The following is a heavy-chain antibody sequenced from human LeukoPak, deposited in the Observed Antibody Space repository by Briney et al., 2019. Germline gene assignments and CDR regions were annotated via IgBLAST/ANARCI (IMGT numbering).Heavy chain of an antibody. V-gene: IGHV5-51*01. CDR3: ATQVNYYDTSEDAFDI. D-gene: IGHD3-22*01. J-gene: IGHJ3*02. CDR1: GYSFTSYW. CDR2: IYPGDSDS. Sequence: GESLKISCKGSGYSFTSYWIGWVRQMPGKGLVWMGIIYPGDSDSRYSPSFQGQVTISADKSISTAYLQWSSLKASDTAMYYCATQVNYYDTSEDAFDIWGQGTMVTVSS.